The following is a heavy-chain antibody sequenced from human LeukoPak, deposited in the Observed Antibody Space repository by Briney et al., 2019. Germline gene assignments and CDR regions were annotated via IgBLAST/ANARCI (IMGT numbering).Heavy chain of an antibody. J-gene: IGHJ5*02. CDR3: AREGLLTGRRPFDP. CDR1: GGSFSGYY. Sequence: SETLSLTCAVYGGSFSGYYWSWIRQPPGEGVVWIGEINHSGSTNYNPSLKSRVTISVDTSKNQFSLKLSSVTAADTAVYYCAREGLLTGRRPFDPWGQGTLVTVSS. D-gene: IGHD3-9*01. CDR2: INHSGST. V-gene: IGHV4-34*01.